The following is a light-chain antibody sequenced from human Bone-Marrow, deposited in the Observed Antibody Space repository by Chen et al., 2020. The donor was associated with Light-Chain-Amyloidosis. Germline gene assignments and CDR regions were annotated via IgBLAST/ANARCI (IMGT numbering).Light chain of an antibody. CDR3: QERTNWPLYT. J-gene: IGKJ2*01. CDR2: DAS. Sequence: IVLTQSPATLSLSPGERAALSCRAIQRISKFLAWYQHKPGQASRLLIYDASIRATCIPARFSGSGAGTDFTLTINSLEPEDFAVYYCQERTNWPLYTFGQGTKLEI. V-gene: IGKV3-11*01. CDR1: QRISKF.